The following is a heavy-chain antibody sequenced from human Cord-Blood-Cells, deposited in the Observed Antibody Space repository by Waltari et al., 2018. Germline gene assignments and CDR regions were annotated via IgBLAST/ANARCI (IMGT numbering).Heavy chain of an antibody. D-gene: IGHD5-18*01. CDR1: GYTFTSYA. J-gene: IGHJ6*02. CDR2: MNPNSGNT. Sequence: QVQLVQSGAEVKKPGASVKVSCKASGYTFTSYATNWVRQATGQGLGWMGWMNPNSGNTGYAQKFQGRVTMTRNTSISTAYMELSSLRSEDTAVYYCARGKGWGYSYGYYYYYGMDVWGQGTTVTVSS. V-gene: IGHV1-8*01. CDR3: ARGKGWGYSYGYYYYYGMDV.